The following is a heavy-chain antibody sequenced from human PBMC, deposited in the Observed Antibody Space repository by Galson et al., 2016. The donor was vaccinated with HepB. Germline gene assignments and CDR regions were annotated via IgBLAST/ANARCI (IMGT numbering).Heavy chain of an antibody. CDR1: GGSFSGYY. V-gene: IGHV4-34*01. CDR3: ARGSNSFGSGSYIAFEI. Sequence: SETLSLTCAVYGGSFSGYYWSWIRQPPGKGLEWIGEINHSGSTNYNPSLKSRVTISIDTSKKHSSLNMSSVTAADTAEYYCARGSNSFGSGSYIAFEIWGQGTMVTVSS. CDR2: INHSGST. J-gene: IGHJ3*02. D-gene: IGHD1-26*01.